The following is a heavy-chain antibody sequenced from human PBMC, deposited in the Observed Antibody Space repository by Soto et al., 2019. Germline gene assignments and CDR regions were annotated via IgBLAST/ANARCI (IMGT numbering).Heavy chain of an antibody. D-gene: IGHD6-6*01. CDR2: ISSNVDST. CDR3: LTASSACSSSFYLDY. CDR1: PLTFIVSA. J-gene: IGHJ4*02. Sequence: PWGTLRLSGSASPLTFIVSAMHWVRHAPGKGPEYASAISSNVDSTNYAYSVQGIFTIATDDSKHTLYLQIGSLRAEDTTVYYCLTASSACSSSFYLDYCDQGILITFSS. V-gene: IGHV3-64D*06.